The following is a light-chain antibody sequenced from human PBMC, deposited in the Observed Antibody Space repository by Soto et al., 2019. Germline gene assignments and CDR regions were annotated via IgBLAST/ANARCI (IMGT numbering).Light chain of an antibody. V-gene: IGKV3-20*01. CDR2: GAS. CDR3: QQYGSSSWT. Sequence: EILMTQSPATLSVSPGEGATLSCRASQSISSNIAWYQQKPGQAPRLLIYGASTRATGIPDRFSGSGSGTDFTLTISRLEPEDFAVYYCQQYGSSSWTFGQGTKVDIK. CDR1: QSISSN. J-gene: IGKJ1*01.